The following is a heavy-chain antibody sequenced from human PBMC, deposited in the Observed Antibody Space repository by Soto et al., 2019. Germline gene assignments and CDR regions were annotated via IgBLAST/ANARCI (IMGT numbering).Heavy chain of an antibody. CDR1: GFTFSIYA. V-gene: IGHV3-23*01. Sequence: GGSLRLSCEASGFTFSIYAMGWVRQPPGKGLEWVSAISGSGGSTYYADSVKGRFTISRDNSKNTLYLQMNSLRAEDTAVYYCAKSDSGDFDYWGQGTLVTVSS. CDR3: AKSDSGDFDY. J-gene: IGHJ4*02. D-gene: IGHD6-25*01. CDR2: ISGSGGST.